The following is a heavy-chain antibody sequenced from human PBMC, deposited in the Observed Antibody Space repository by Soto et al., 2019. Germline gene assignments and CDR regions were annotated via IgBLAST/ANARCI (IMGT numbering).Heavy chain of an antibody. CDR1: GFTFTDYY. Sequence: GGSLRLSCVASGFTFTDYYMNWIRQTPGKGLEWLSYISISGTDTNYADSVKGRFTISRDNAKNSIYLQMNSLRVEDTAVYYCAFPSRLPNYWGQGTLVTASS. CDR2: ISISGTDT. J-gene: IGHJ4*02. D-gene: IGHD6-25*01. V-gene: IGHV3-11*03. CDR3: AFPSRLPNY.